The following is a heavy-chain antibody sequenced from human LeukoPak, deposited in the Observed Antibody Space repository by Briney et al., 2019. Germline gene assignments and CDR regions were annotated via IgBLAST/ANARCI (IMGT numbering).Heavy chain of an antibody. CDR3: ARGPASLWPIDY. CDR2: IYYSGST. Sequence: SETLSLTCTVSGGSISSSNYYWGWIRQPPGKGLEWIGSIYYSGSTYYNPSLKSRVTISVDTSKNQFSLKLSSVTAADTAVYYCARGPASLWPIDYWGQGTLVTVSS. CDR1: GGSISSSNYY. J-gene: IGHJ4*02. D-gene: IGHD2/OR15-2a*01. V-gene: IGHV4-39*07.